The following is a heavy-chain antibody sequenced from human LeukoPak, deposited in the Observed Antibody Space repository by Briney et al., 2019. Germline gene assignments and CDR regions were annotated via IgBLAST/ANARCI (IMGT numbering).Heavy chain of an antibody. CDR3: AKDQEWEPWGYFDY. D-gene: IGHD1-26*01. CDR2: ISGSGGST. Sequence: GGSLRLSCAASGFTFSSYAMSWVRQAPGKGLEWVSAISGSGGSTYYADSVKGRFTISRDNSKNTLYLQMNSLRAEDTAVYHCAKDQEWEPWGYFDYWGQGTLVTVSS. V-gene: IGHV3-23*01. J-gene: IGHJ4*02. CDR1: GFTFSSYA.